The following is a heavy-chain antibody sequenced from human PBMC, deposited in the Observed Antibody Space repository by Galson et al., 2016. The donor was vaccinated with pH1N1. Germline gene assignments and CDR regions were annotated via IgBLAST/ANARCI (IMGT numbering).Heavy chain of an antibody. CDR3: ASPAGSDYYDTSGYYSH. Sequence: SLRLSCAASGFTFSSYGMSWVRLAPGKGLEWVSVIYRSETTYYADAVKGRFTISRDNSNNTLYLQMNSLRPEDTAVYYGASPAGSDYYDTSGYYSHWGQGTLVTVSS. J-gene: IGHJ4*02. CDR2: IYRSETT. D-gene: IGHD3-22*01. V-gene: IGHV3-66*02. CDR1: GFTFSSYG.